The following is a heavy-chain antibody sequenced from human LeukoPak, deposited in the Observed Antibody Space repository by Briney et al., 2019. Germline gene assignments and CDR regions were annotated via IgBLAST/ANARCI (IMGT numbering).Heavy chain of an antibody. Sequence: SETLSLTCAVYGGSFSGYYWSWIRQPPGKGLEWIGEINHSGSTNYNPSLKSRVSISVVTSKNQFSLKLSSVTAADTAVYYCARGREGYFDLWGRGTRVTVSS. CDR1: GGSFSGYY. CDR2: INHSGST. J-gene: IGHJ2*01. V-gene: IGHV4-34*01. CDR3: ARGREGYFDL.